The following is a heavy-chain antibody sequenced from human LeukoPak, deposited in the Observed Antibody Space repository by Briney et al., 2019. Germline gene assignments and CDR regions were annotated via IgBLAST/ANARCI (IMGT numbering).Heavy chain of an antibody. Sequence: SETLSLTCAVYGGSFSGYYWSWIRQPPGKGLEWIGEINHSGSTNYNPSLKSRVTISVDPSKNQFSLKLSSVTAADTAVYYCASTPTGYSSGWYGLWGQGTLVTVSS. CDR2: INHSGST. V-gene: IGHV4-34*01. D-gene: IGHD6-19*01. CDR3: ASTPTGYSSGWYGL. CDR1: GGSFSGYY. J-gene: IGHJ4*02.